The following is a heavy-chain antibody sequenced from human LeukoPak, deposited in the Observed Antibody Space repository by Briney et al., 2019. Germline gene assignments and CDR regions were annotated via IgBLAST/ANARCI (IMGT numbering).Heavy chain of an antibody. D-gene: IGHD3-16*02. CDR3: AKGGEGVWGSYRYTAYYFDY. Sequence: GGSLRLSCAASGFTFDDYAMHWVRQAPGKGLEWVSGISWNSGSIGYADSVKGRFTISRDNAKNSLYPQMNSLRAEDTALYYCAKGGEGVWGSYRYTAYYFDYWGQGTLVTVSS. V-gene: IGHV3-9*01. J-gene: IGHJ4*02. CDR1: GFTFDDYA. CDR2: ISWNSGSI.